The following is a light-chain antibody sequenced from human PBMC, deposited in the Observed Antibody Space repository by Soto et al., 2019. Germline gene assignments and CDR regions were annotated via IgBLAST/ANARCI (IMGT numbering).Light chain of an antibody. Sequence: QSALTQPASVSGSPGQSITISCTGTRSDVGDYNYVSWYQTNPGKVPKLMIYDVSNRPSGISNRFSGSKSGNTASLTISGLQAEDEADYYCSSYTTRSTFVVFGGGTKLTVL. CDR3: SSYTTRSTFVV. J-gene: IGLJ2*01. CDR1: RSDVGDYNY. V-gene: IGLV2-14*01. CDR2: DVS.